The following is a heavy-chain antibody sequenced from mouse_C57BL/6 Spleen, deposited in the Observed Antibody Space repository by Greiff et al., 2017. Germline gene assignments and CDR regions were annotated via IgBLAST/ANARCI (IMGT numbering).Heavy chain of an antibody. D-gene: IGHD1-1*01. Sequence: QVQLQQSGAELARPGASVKLSCKASGYTFTSYGISWVKQRTGQGLEWIGEIYPRSGNTYYNEKFKGKATLTADKSSSTAYMELRSLTSEDSAVYFCARSYYSSSYTNYYFYYWGQGTTLTVAS. CDR1: GYTFTSYG. CDR2: IYPRSGNT. J-gene: IGHJ2*01. CDR3: ARSYYSSSYTNYYFYY. V-gene: IGHV1-81*01.